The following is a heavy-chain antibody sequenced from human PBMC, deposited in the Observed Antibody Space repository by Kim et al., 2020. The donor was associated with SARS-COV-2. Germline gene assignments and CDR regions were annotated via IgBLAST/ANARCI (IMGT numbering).Heavy chain of an antibody. Sequence: GESLKISCKGSGYNFNNYWIAWVRQMPGKGLEWMGMMFPSDSDIRYSPSFEGQITISVDKSTTTAHQQWPGLKASDTAIYFGARGDSAGALDNWGQGTLVTVSS. V-gene: IGHV5-51*01. D-gene: IGHD7-27*01. CDR3: ARGDSAGALDN. CDR2: MFPSDSDI. J-gene: IGHJ4*02. CDR1: GYNFNNYW.